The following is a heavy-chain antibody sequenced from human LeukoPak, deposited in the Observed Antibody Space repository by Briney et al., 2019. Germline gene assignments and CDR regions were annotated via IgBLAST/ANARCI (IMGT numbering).Heavy chain of an antibody. D-gene: IGHD4-17*01. CDR2: IYPGDSDT. Sequence: GESLKISCKASGYSFSNYWIAWVRQMPGKGLEWMGIIYPGDSDTRYSPSFQGQVTISADKSITTAYLQWSSLKASDTAMYYCARTTTVPPDYWGQGTLVTVSS. CDR1: GYSFSNYW. V-gene: IGHV5-51*01. J-gene: IGHJ4*02. CDR3: ARTTTVPPDY.